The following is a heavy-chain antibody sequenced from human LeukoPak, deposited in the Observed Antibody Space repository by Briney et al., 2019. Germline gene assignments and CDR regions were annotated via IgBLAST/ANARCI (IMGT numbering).Heavy chain of an antibody. CDR3: AREPGTTPYYIDV. D-gene: IGHD1-7*01. V-gene: IGHV1-69*05. Sequence: ASVKVSCKASGGTFISYAISWVRQAPGQGLEWMGGIIPIFGTANYAQKLQGRVTITTDESTSTAYMELSSLRSEDTAVYSCAREPGTTPYYIDVWGKGTTVTVSS. CDR1: GGTFISYA. J-gene: IGHJ6*03. CDR2: IIPIFGTA.